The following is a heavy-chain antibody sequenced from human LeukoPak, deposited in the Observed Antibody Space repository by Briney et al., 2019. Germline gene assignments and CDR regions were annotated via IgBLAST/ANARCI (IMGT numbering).Heavy chain of an antibody. CDR2: IYYSGST. V-gene: IGHV4-59*01. Sequence: PSETLSLTCTVSGGSLSSYYWSWIRQPPGKGLEWIGYIYYSGSTNYNPSLKSRVTISVDTSKNQFSLKLSSVTAADTAVYYCARGAWFQYYYYGMDVWGQGTTVTVSS. D-gene: IGHD3-10*01. CDR1: GGSLSSYY. J-gene: IGHJ6*02. CDR3: ARGAWFQYYYYGMDV.